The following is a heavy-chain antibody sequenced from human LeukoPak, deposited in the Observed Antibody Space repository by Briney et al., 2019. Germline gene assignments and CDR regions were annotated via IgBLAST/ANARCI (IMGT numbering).Heavy chain of an antibody. CDR3: ARDRYGDGFAHLDY. CDR2: ITPSGGT. V-gene: IGHV1-2*02. J-gene: IGHJ4*02. Sequence: ASVKVSCKASGYTFTSYAMHWVRQAPGQGLEWMGWITPSGGTNYPQKFQGRVAITWDTSIPTAYMDLSRLTSDDTAVYYCARDRYGDGFAHLDYWGQGALVTVSS. CDR1: GYTFTSYA. D-gene: IGHD5-24*01.